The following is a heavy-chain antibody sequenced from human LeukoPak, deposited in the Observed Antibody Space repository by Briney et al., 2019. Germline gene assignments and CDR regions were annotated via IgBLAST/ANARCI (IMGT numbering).Heavy chain of an antibody. CDR1: GYTFTSYD. V-gene: IGHV1-8*01. CDR2: MNPNSGNT. D-gene: IGHD5-12*01. J-gene: IGHJ6*02. Sequence: GASVKVSCKASGYTFTSYDINWVRQATGQGLEWMGWMNPNSGNTGYAQKFQGRVTMTRNTSISTAYMELSSLRSEDTAVYYCARAPRYSGYLYYYYYSMDVWGQGTTVTVSS. CDR3: ARAPRYSGYLYYYYYSMDV.